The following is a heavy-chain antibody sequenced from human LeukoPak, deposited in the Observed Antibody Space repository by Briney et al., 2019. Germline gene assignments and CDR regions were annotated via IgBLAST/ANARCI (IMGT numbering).Heavy chain of an antibody. CDR3: TKSPRWAAAPDY. D-gene: IGHD6-13*01. V-gene: IGHV3-9*01. Sequence: GGSLRLSCAASGFTFADYAMQRVRRAPGKGLEWVSGVSWNSGNIGYAESVKGRFTISRDNAKNSLYLQMNSLRAEDTALYYCTKSPRWAAAPDYWGRGTLVIVSS. CDR1: GFTFADYA. J-gene: IGHJ4*02. CDR2: VSWNSGNI.